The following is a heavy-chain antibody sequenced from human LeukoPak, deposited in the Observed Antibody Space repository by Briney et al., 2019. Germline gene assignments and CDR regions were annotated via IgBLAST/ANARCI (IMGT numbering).Heavy chain of an antibody. CDR3: AKEGPDAFDI. J-gene: IGHJ3*02. CDR2: IKQDGSEK. CDR1: GFTISSYW. V-gene: IGHV3-7*04. Sequence: GGSLRLSCAASGFTISSYWMSWVRQAPGKGLEWVANIKQDGSEKYYVDSVKGRFTISRDNAKNSLYLQINSLRAEDTAVYYCAKEGPDAFDIWGQGTMVTVSS.